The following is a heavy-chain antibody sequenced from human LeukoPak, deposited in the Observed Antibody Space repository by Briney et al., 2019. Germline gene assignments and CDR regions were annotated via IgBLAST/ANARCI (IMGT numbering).Heavy chain of an antibody. CDR1: GGSISSGGYS. D-gene: IGHD3-10*01. J-gene: IGHJ3*02. V-gene: IGHV4-30-2*01. Sequence: SQTLSLTCAVSGGSISSGGYSWSWIRQPPGRGLEWIGYIYHSGSTNYNPSLKSRVTISVDRSKNQFSLKLSSVTAADTAVYYCARAPSYYGSGSYYAFDIWGQGTMVTVSS. CDR2: IYHSGST. CDR3: ARAPSYYGSGSYYAFDI.